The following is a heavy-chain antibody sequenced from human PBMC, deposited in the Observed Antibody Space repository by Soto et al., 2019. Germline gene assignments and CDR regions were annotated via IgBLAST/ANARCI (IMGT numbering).Heavy chain of an antibody. CDR2: ISAYNGNT. V-gene: IGHV1-18*01. J-gene: IGHJ5*02. CDR1: GYSFTSFG. CDR3: ARDQFLQGGLDP. D-gene: IGHD3-16*01. Sequence: QVQLVQSGAEVKKPGASVKVSCKASGYSFTSFGISWVRQAPGHGLEWIGWISAYNGNTNYAQNFQGRVTMTTDTSTNTAYMELWSLRSDDTAVYFCARDQFLQGGLDPWGQGTLITVSS.